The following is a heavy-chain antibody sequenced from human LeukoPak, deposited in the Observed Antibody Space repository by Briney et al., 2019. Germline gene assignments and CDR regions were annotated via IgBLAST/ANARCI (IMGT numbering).Heavy chain of an antibody. D-gene: IGHD3-9*01. Sequence: GGSLRLSCAGSGFTFNNFAMSWVRQAPRKGLEWVSIISGNDGNTFYADSVKGRFTISRDNSKNMLYLQMNSPRAEDTAVYYCARGGGLYYDILTGYYFSPHAFDIWGQGTMVTVSS. CDR1: GFTFNNFA. J-gene: IGHJ3*02. V-gene: IGHV3-23*01. CDR2: ISGNDGNT. CDR3: ARGGGLYYDILTGYYFSPHAFDI.